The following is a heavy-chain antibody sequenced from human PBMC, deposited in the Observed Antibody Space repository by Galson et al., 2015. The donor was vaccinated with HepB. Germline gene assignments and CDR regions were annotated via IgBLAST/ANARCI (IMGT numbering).Heavy chain of an antibody. CDR3: AREALVVVVAAADPYYYYYMDV. CDR2: ISSSGSTI. J-gene: IGHJ6*03. D-gene: IGHD2-15*01. CDR1: GFTFSNYY. V-gene: IGHV3-11*01. Sequence: SLRLSCAASGFTFSNYYMSWIRQAPGKGLEWVSYISSSGSTIYYADSVKGRFTISRDSAKNSLYLQMNSLRAEDTAVYYCAREALVVVVAAADPYYYYYMDVWGKGTTVTVSS.